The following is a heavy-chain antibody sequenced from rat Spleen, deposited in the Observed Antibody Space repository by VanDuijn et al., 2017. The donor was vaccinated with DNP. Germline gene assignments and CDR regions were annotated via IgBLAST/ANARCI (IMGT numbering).Heavy chain of an antibody. CDR3: TSNPHLRTAAPFDY. Sequence: EVQLVESGGGLVQPGRSLKLSCVASEFTFNNYWMTWIRQAPGRGLEWVASITNTGGSTYYPDSVKGRFTVSRDNAESTLYLQVNSLRSEDTATYYCTSNPHLRTAAPFDYWGQGVMVTVSS. J-gene: IGHJ2*01. CDR1: EFTFNNYW. CDR2: ITNTGGST. V-gene: IGHV5-31*01. D-gene: IGHD3-8*01.